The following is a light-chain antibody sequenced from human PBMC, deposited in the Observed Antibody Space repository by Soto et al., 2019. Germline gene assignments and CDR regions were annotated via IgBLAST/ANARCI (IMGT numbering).Light chain of an antibody. J-gene: IGKJ5*01. CDR2: EVS. CDR1: QSLLHITGETF. V-gene: IGKV2D-29*02. CDR3: MQSTQLPPT. Sequence: DVGMTQSPLSLSVTPGQPASISCKSSQSLLHITGETFLFWYLQKPGQSPQLLIYEVSTRVSGVPDRFRGSGSGTDFTLVISRVETDDVGIYYCMQSTQLPPTFGQGTRLRIE.